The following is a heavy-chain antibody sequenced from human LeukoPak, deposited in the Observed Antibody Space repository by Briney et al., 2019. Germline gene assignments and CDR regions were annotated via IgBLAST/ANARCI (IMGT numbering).Heavy chain of an antibody. CDR3: ARGPGAFDI. Sequence: PGVSLRLSCVPSGFMFSSYWMNWVRQAPANGLVWVSRINSAGSSTSYADSVKGRFTISRDNAKNTLFLQMNSLRAEDTAVYYCARGPGAFDIWGQGTMVTVSS. J-gene: IGHJ3*02. CDR2: INSAGSST. V-gene: IGHV3-74*01. D-gene: IGHD2-2*01. CDR1: GFMFSSYW.